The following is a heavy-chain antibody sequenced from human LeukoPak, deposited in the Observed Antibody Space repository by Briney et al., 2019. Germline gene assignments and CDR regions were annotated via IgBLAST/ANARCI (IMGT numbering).Heavy chain of an antibody. D-gene: IGHD5-18*01. V-gene: IGHV3-11*04. CDR1: GFTFSDYN. CDR2: ISRSGSTK. CDR3: ARADWDTAMIDY. J-gene: IGHJ4*02. Sequence: PGGSLRLSCAASGFTFSDYNMRWIRQAPGKGLEWVSSISRSGSTKYYADSVKGRFTISRDNAKNSLYLQMNSLRAEDTAVYYCARADWDTAMIDYWGQGTLVTVSS.